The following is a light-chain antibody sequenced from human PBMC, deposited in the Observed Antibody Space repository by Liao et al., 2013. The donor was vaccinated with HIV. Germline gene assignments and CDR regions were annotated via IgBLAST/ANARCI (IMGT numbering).Light chain of an antibody. J-gene: IGLJ3*02. Sequence: SYELTQPPSVSVAPGKTARITCGGNNIGSKSVHWYQQKPGQAPVVVIYDDNDRPSGIPERFSGSNSGNTATLTISRVEAGDEADYYCQVWDSSSDHPGVFGGGTKLTVL. CDR3: QVWDSSSDHPGV. CDR2: DDN. V-gene: IGLV3-21*04. CDR1: NIGSKS.